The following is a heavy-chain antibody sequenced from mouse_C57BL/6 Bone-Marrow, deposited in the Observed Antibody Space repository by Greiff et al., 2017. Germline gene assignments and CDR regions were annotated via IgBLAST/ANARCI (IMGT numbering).Heavy chain of an antibody. V-gene: IGHV1-81*01. Sequence: QVQLQQSGAELARPGASVKLSCKASGYTFTSYGISWVKQRTGQGLEWIGEIYPRSGNTYYNEKFKGKATLTADKSSSTAYMELRSLTSEDSAVYFCARWPSHYYPYAMDYWGQGTSVTVSS. CDR3: ARWPSHYYPYAMDY. CDR2: IYPRSGNT. J-gene: IGHJ4*01. CDR1: GYTFTSYG. D-gene: IGHD1-2*01.